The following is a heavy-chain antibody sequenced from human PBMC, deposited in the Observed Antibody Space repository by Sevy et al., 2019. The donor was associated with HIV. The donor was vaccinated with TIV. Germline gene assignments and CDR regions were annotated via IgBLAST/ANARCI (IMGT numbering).Heavy chain of an antibody. D-gene: IGHD1-26*01. J-gene: IGHJ4*02. CDR3: AKDSFGSGSYFDY. CDR1: GFTFSSYA. Sequence: GGSLRLSCAASGFTFSSYAMNWVRQAPGKGLEWVSAISGSGGSTYYADSVKGRFTISRDNSKNTLYLQMNSLRAEDTAVYYCAKDSFGSGSYFDYWGQGTLVTVSS. V-gene: IGHV3-23*01. CDR2: ISGSGGST.